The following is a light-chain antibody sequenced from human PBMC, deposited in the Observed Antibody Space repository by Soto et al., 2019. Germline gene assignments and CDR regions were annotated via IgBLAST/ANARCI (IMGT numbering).Light chain of an antibody. J-gene: IGKJ1*01. CDR2: GAS. CDR3: QKLNAYPPWT. Sequence: HLTQSPSSLSASVGDRVTITCRASQGIGSDLAWYQQKPGRAPKLLIFGASTLQSGVPSRFSGSGSGTDFPLTVSSLQPEDFATYFCQKLNAYPPWTFGQGTKVDIK. CDR1: QGIGSD. V-gene: IGKV1-9*01.